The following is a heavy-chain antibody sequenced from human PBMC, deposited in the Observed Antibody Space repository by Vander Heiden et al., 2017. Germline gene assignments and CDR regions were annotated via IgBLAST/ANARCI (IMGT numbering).Heavy chain of an antibody. Sequence: QLQLVQPGPEVKKPGTSVKVSCKASGFTFTSSAVQWVLQARGQRLEWIGWLVLGSGNTNYAQKFQERVTITRDMSTSTAYMELSSLRSEDTAVYYCAADRDSSSWYGLYYYYGMDVWGQGTTVTVSS. CDR1: GFTFTSSA. CDR3: AADRDSSSWYGLYYYYGMDV. V-gene: IGHV1-58*01. CDR2: LVLGSGNT. J-gene: IGHJ6*02. D-gene: IGHD6-13*01.